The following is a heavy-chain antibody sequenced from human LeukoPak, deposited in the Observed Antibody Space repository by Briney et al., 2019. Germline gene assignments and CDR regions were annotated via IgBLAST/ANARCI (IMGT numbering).Heavy chain of an antibody. D-gene: IGHD4-17*01. J-gene: IGHJ2*01. CDR3: AREMNDYGDYGYFDL. CDR2: INPSGGST. Sequence: ASVKVSCKASGYTFTSYYMHWVRQAPGQGLEWMGIINPSGGSTTYAQKFQGRVTMTRDTSTSTVYMELSSLRSEDTAVYYCAREMNDYGDYGYFDLWGRGTLVTVSS. CDR1: GYTFTSYY. V-gene: IGHV1-46*01.